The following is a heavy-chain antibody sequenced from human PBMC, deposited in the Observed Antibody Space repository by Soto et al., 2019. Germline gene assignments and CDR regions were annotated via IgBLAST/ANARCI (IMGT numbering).Heavy chain of an antibody. CDR2: ISAYNGNT. CDR3: ERPSQPADSSGYYPVSSFDY. J-gene: IGHJ4*02. D-gene: IGHD3-22*01. CDR1: GYTFTSYG. Sequence: ASVKVSCKASGYTFTSYGISWVRQAPGQGLEWMGWISAYNGNTNYAQKLQGRVTMTTDTSTSTAYMELRSLRSDDTAVYYCERPSQPADSSGYYPVSSFDYWGQGTLLTVS. V-gene: IGHV1-18*04.